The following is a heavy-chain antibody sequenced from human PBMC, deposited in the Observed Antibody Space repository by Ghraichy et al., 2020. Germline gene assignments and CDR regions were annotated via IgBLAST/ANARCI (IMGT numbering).Heavy chain of an antibody. J-gene: IGHJ4*02. D-gene: IGHD3-10*01. V-gene: IGHV3-7*04. Sequence: GGSLRLSCAASGFSLSDYWMNWVRQAPGKGPEWVAIIKQDESEMQYVDSVKGRFTISRDNVKNSLHMQMNSLTVEDTAVYYCARASGWIIDYWGQGELVTVSS. CDR2: IKQDESEM. CDR1: GFSLSDYW. CDR3: ARASGWIIDY.